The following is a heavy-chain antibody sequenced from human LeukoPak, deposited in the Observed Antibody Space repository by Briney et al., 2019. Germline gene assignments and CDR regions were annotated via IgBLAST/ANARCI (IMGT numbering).Heavy chain of an antibody. Sequence: PSETLSLTCTVSGYSISSGYYWGWIRQPPGKGLEWIGSISHSGSPYYNPSLKSRVTISVHTSKDQFSLKLSSVTAADTAVYYCARHKRGSGSYATWAYFDYWGQGTLVTVSS. CDR2: ISHSGSP. D-gene: IGHD1-26*01. CDR3: ARHKRGSGSYATWAYFDY. V-gene: IGHV4-38-2*02. CDR1: GYSISSGYY. J-gene: IGHJ4*02.